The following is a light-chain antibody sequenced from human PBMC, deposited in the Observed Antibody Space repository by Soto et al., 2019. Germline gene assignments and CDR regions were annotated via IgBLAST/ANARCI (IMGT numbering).Light chain of an antibody. CDR2: EVT. CDR3: NSFRVNRLYV. Sequence: QSALAQPASVSGSPGQTITISCTGTSSDVGGYNAVSCYQHHPGKAPKLIIYEVTHRPAGVSDRFSASKSGNTASLTISGLQAEDEADYYCNSFRVNRLYVFGTGTKGTVL. CDR1: SSDVGGYNA. V-gene: IGLV2-14*01. J-gene: IGLJ1*01.